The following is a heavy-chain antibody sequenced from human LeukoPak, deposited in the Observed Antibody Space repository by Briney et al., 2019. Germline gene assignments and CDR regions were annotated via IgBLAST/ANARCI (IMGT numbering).Heavy chain of an antibody. D-gene: IGHD2-8*01. CDR1: GYTFTGYY. CDR3: ARAPFNVAPPDY. V-gene: IGHV1-2*02. J-gene: IGHJ4*02. Sequence: ASVKVSCKASGYTFTGYYMHWVRQAPGQGLEWMGWINPNSGGTNYAQKFQGRVTMTRDTSISTAYMELSRLRSDDTAVYYCARAPFNVAPPDYWGQGTLVTVSS. CDR2: INPNSGGT.